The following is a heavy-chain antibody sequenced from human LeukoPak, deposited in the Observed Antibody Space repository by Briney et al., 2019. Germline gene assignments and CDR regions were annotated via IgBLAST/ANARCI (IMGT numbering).Heavy chain of an antibody. V-gene: IGHV3-23*01. D-gene: IGHD2-8*01. CDR2: IYGDGGNM. CDR1: GFTFSKYT. CDR3: AKDRIPDGVWSLDY. J-gene: IGHJ4*02. Sequence: GGSLRLSCAASGFTFSKYTMNWVSQAPGKDLEWVSGIYGDGGNMFYADSVKGRFTISRDNSRNTLYLQMNSLRAEDTAIYYCAKDRIPDGVWSLDYWGQGALVTVSS.